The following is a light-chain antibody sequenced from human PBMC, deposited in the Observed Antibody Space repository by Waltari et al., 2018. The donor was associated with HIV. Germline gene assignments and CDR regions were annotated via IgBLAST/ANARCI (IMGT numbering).Light chain of an antibody. CDR1: SSDVGGYNH. CDR3: SSYTSSSTVV. V-gene: IGLV2-14*01. Sequence: QSALTQPASASGSPGQSLTISCTGTSSDVGGYNHVPWYQQPPGKAPKLMIYDVSNRPSGVSNRFSGSKSGNTASLTISGLQAEDEADYYCSSYTSSSTVVFGGGTKLTVL. CDR2: DVS. J-gene: IGLJ2*01.